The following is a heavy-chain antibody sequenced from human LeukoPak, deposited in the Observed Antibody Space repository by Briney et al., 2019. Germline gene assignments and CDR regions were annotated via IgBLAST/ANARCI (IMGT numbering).Heavy chain of an antibody. CDR2: INPNSGGT. CDR1: GYTFTGYY. CDR3: ARDYCSSTSCLVDWFDP. J-gene: IGHJ5*02. D-gene: IGHD2-2*01. Sequence: ASVKVSCKASGYTFTGYYMHWVRLAPGQGLEWMGWINPNSGGTNYAQKFQGRVTMTRDTSINTAYMELSRLRSDDTAVYYCARDYCSSTSCLVDWFDPWGQGTLVTVSS. V-gene: IGHV1-2*02.